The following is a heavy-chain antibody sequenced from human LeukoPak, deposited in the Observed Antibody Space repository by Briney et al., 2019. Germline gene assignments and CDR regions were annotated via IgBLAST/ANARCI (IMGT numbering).Heavy chain of an antibody. CDR2: IYYSGST. CDR1: GGSISSGGYS. J-gene: IGHJ4*02. V-gene: IGHV4-61*03. CDR3: ARGYSGYDPTYFDY. D-gene: IGHD5-12*01. Sequence: SETLCLTCAVSGGSISSGGYSWSWIRQPPGKGVEWIGYIYYSGSTKYNPSLKSRVTISGDTSKKHFSLKLSSVTAADTAVYYCARGYSGYDPTYFDYWGQGTLVTVSS.